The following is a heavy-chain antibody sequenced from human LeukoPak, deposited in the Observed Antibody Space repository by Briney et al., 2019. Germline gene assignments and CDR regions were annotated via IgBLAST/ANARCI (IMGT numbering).Heavy chain of an antibody. D-gene: IGHD6-6*01. CDR3: ARGDLFYSSSPSGYMDV. CDR1: GYTFISYY. Sequence: ASVKVSCKASGYTFISYYMHWVRQAPGQGLEWMGIINPSGGSTSYAQKFQGRVTMTRDMSTSTVYMELSSLRSEDTAVYYCARGDLFYSSSPSGYMDVWGKGTTVTVSS. J-gene: IGHJ6*03. CDR2: INPSGGST. V-gene: IGHV1-46*01.